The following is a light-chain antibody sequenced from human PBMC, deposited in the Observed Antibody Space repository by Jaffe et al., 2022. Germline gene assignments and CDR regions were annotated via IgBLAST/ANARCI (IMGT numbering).Light chain of an antibody. J-gene: IGKJ4*01. Sequence: ETVLTQSPGTLSLSPGESATLSCRASQSVRSNYLAWYQQKPGQAPRLVIYAASKRATGIPDRFSGSGSGTDFTLTITTLEPEDYAVYYCQQYGGSPPSVTFGGGTKVDIK. V-gene: IGKV3-20*01. CDR3: QQYGGSPPSVT. CDR2: AAS. CDR1: QSVRSNY.